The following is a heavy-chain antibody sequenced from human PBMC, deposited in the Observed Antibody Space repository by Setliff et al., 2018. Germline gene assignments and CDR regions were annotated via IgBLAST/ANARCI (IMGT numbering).Heavy chain of an antibody. CDR1: GGSISSHY. CDR2: IYYSGST. J-gene: IGHJ6*03. CDR3: ARGWDTAISYYYYMDV. V-gene: IGHV4-59*11. Sequence: SETLSLTCTVSGGSISSHYWSWIRQPPGKGLEWIGYIYYSGSTYYNPSLKSRVTISVDTSKNQFSLKLSSVTAADTAVYYCARGWDTAISYYYYMDVWGKGTTVTVS. D-gene: IGHD5-18*01.